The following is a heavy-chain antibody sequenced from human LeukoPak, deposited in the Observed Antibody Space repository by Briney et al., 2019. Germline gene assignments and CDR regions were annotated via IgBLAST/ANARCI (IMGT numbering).Heavy chain of an antibody. D-gene: IGHD3-3*01. J-gene: IGHJ6*03. CDR2: IRYDGSNK. Sequence: GGSLRLSCAASGFTFSSYGMHWVRQAPGKGLEWVAFIRYDGSNKYYADSVKGRFTISRDNSKNTLYLQMNSLRAEDTAVYYCASPRYYDFWSGYYPYYYYMDVWGKGTTVTVSS. CDR3: ASPRYYDFWSGYYPYYYYMDV. CDR1: GFTFSSYG. V-gene: IGHV3-30*02.